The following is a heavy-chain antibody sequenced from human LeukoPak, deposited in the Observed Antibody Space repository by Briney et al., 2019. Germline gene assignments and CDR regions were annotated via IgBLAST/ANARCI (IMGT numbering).Heavy chain of an antibody. CDR2: I. CDR1: GFIVSSNY. D-gene: IGHD1-26*01. Sequence: GGSLRLSCAVSGFIVSSNYMSWVRQAPGKGLEWVSVIDSVKGRFTISRDNSKNTLYLQMNNLRAEDTAMYYCAREMYSGMYNDAFDIWGQGTKVTVSS. J-gene: IGHJ3*02. V-gene: IGHV3-53*01. CDR3: AREMYSGMYNDAFDI.